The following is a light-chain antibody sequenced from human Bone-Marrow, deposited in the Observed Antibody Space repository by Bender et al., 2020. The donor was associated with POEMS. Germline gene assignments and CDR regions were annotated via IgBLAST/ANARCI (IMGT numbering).Light chain of an antibody. CDR1: SSNIGNHG. V-gene: IGLV1-36*01. J-gene: IGLJ3*02. Sequence: QSVVTQPPSLSEAPRQRVTISCSGSSSNIGNHGVNWYQQLPGEAPKLLIYYDDLLTPGVSARFSAAKSGTSASLAISELQSEDEAVYYCSAWDDSLSGWVFGGGTKLTGL. CDR3: SAWDDSLSGWV. CDR2: YDD.